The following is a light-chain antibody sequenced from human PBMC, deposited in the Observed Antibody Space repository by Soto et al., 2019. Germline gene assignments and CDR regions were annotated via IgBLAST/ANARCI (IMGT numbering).Light chain of an antibody. V-gene: IGKV3-15*01. Sequence: EIVLTQSPATLSVSPGERATLSCRASQSVASNLAWYHQKPGQSPSLLIYNVSTSATGLPPRFSGGGSGTDCTLTISSLQSDDFALYYCQHYNNWPLTFGGGTQVEI. CDR3: QHYNNWPLT. J-gene: IGKJ4*01. CDR1: QSVASN. CDR2: NVS.